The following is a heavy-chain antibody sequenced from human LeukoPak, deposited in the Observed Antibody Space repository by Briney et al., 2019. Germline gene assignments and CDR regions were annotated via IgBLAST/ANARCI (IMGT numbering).Heavy chain of an antibody. CDR2: IKQDGSEK. CDR1: GFTFSSYW. CDR3: ARRKRDGSNIYYFDY. V-gene: IGHV3-7*01. J-gene: IGHJ4*02. D-gene: IGHD5-24*01. Sequence: PGGSLRLSCAASGFTFSSYWMSWVRQAPGKGLEWVANIKQDGSEKYYVDSVKGRFTISRDNAKNSLYLQMNSLRAEDTAVYYCARRKRDGSNIYYFDYWGQGTLVTVSS.